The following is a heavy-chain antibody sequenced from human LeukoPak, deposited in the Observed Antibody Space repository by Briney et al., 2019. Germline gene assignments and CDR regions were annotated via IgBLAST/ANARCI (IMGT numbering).Heavy chain of an antibody. CDR3: ARVYSSSWDFDY. CDR1: GGSISSYY. J-gene: IGHJ4*02. V-gene: IGHV4-4*07. Sequence: SETLSLTCTVSGGSISSYYWSWIRQPAGKGLEWIGRIYTSGSTNYNPSLKSRVTISVDTSKNQFSLKLSSVTAADTAVYYCARVYSSSWDFDYWGQGTLVTVSS. D-gene: IGHD6-13*01. CDR2: IYTSGST.